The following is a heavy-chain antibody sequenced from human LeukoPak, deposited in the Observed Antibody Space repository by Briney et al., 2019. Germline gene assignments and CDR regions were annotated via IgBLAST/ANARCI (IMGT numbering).Heavy chain of an antibody. CDR1: GLTFSNYW. CDR2: IKEDGSEK. Sequence: GGSLRLSCAASGLTFSNYWMTWVRQAPGKGLGWVADIKEDGSEKYYVDSVKGRFTISRDNAKNSLFLQMDSLRSEDTAVYYCVKNSGWYRLDCWGQGTLVTASS. J-gene: IGHJ4*02. V-gene: IGHV3-7*03. D-gene: IGHD6-13*01. CDR3: VKNSGWYRLDC.